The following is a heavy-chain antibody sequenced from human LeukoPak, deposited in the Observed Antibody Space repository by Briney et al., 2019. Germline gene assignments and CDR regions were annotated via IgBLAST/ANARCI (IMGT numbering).Heavy chain of an antibody. Sequence: GGSLRLSCAASGFIFSSYSMNWVRQAPGKGLDWVSYISSGSTTIYYADSVKGRFTISRDNAKNSLYLQMNSLRAEDTAVYYCARDMNYYDSSGYYLYWGQGTLVTVSS. CDR1: GFIFSSYS. CDR2: ISSGSTTI. J-gene: IGHJ4*02. D-gene: IGHD3-22*01. V-gene: IGHV3-48*04. CDR3: ARDMNYYDSSGYYLY.